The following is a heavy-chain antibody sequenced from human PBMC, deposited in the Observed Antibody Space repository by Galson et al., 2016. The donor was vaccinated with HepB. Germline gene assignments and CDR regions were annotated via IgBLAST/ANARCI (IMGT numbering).Heavy chain of an antibody. CDR3: GSPAYGGYPSDY. V-gene: IGHV4-39*07. D-gene: IGHD4-17*01. CDR1: GGSISSSSYY. Sequence: ETLSLTCTVSGGSISSSSYYWGWIRQPPGKGLEWIGSIYYSGTTYYNPSLKSRVTLSVDTSKHQFSLKVTSVTAADTAVYYCGSPAYGGYPSDYWGQGTLVTVSS. J-gene: IGHJ4*02. CDR2: IYYSGTT.